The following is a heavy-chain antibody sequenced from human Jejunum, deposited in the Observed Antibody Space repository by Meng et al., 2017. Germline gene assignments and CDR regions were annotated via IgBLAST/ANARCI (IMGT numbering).Heavy chain of an antibody. V-gene: IGHV4-61*01. J-gene: IGHJ4*02. CDR1: GGSVSSKNDG. CDR2: GST. Sequence: QMQLQESGPGLVRPSETLAFTCTVSGGSVSSKNDGWGWIRQPPGKGLEWIGYGSTNHNPSLKSRVTISVDTSKNQFFLTLNSVTAADTAIYYCARDNWGSLDYWGQGILVTVSS. D-gene: IGHD7-27*01. CDR3: ARDNWGSLDY.